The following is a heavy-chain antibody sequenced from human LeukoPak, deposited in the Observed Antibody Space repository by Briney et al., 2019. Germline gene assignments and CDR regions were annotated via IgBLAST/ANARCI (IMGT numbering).Heavy chain of an antibody. CDR1: GFTVSSNY. CDR3: ARDHPRGSAPRTDY. J-gene: IGHJ4*02. CDR2: IYSGGST. V-gene: IGHV3-66*01. D-gene: IGHD3-10*01. Sequence: GGSLRLSCAAPGFTVSSNYMSWVRQAPGKGLEWVSVIYSGGSTYYADSVKGRFTISRDNSKNTLYLQMNSLRAEDTAVYYCARDHPRGSAPRTDYWGQGTLVTVSS.